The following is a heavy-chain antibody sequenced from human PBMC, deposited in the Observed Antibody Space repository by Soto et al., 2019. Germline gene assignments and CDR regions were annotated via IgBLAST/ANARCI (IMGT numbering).Heavy chain of an antibody. V-gene: IGHV4-4*07. CDR2: IYTSGST. Sequence: RIIQPSVKGLEWIGRIYTSGSTNYNPSLKSRVTLSVDTSKNQLSLKLSSVTAADTAVYVCAELGARTPRGGSDCWRQG. J-gene: IGHJ6*01. CDR3: AELGARTPRGGSDC. D-gene: IGHD3-10*01.